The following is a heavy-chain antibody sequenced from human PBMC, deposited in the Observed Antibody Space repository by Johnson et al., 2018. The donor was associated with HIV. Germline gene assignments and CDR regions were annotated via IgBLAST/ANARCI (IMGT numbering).Heavy chain of an antibody. J-gene: IGHJ3*02. CDR2: ISPDESKT. CDR3: ARGGRYSESVNDAHDI. D-gene: IGHD1-26*01. V-gene: IGHV3-74*02. CDR1: GFSFSNYW. Sequence: VQLVESGGGLVKPGGSLRLSCAASGFSFSNYWMHWVRQAPGKGPVWVSRISPDESKTDYADSVKGRFTISRDNAKNTLHLQMNSLRGEDTAVYYCARGGRYSESVNDAHDIWGQGTKVTVSS.